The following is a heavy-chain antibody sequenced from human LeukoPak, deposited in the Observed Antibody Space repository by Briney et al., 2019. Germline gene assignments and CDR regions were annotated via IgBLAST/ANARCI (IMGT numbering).Heavy chain of an antibody. D-gene: IGHD6-13*01. V-gene: IGHV1-8*03. CDR1: GYTLTSYD. Sequence: GASVKVSCKASGYTLTSYDINWVRQATGQGLEWMGWMNPNSGNTGYAQKFQGRVTITRNTSISTAYMELSGLRSEDTAVYYCARDTRSGYSSSWIRWGSYYFDYWGQGTLVTVSS. CDR2: MNPNSGNT. CDR3: ARDTRSGYSSSWIRWGSYYFDY. J-gene: IGHJ4*02.